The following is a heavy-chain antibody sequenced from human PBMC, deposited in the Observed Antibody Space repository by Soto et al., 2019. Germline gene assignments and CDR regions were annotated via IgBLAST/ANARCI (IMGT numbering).Heavy chain of an antibody. D-gene: IGHD6-13*01. V-gene: IGHV3-66*01. CDR1: GFTVSSNY. Sequence: GGSLRLSCAASGFTVSSNYMSWVRQAPGKGLEWVSVIYSGGSTYYADSVKGRFTISRDNSKNTLYLQMNSLRAEDTAVYYCAGCIKAAAGPFMDFWGKGTTVTVSS. CDR3: AGCIKAAAGPFMDF. J-gene: IGHJ6*03. CDR2: IYSGGST.